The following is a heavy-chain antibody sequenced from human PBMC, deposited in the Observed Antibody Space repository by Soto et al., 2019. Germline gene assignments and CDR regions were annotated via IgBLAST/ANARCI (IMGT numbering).Heavy chain of an antibody. V-gene: IGHV1-69*06. CDR1: GGTFSSYA. D-gene: IGHD3-10*01. CDR2: IIPIFGTA. J-gene: IGHJ6*02. CDR3: ARALWFGELSNYYYGMDV. Sequence: SVKVSCKASGGTFSSYAISWVRQAPGQGLEWRGGIIPIFGTANYAQKFQGRVTITADKSTSTAYMELSSLRSEDTAVYYCARALWFGELSNYYYGMDVWGQGSTVTVS.